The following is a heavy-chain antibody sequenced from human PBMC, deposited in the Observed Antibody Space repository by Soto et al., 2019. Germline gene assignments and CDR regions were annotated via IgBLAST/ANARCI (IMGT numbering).Heavy chain of an antibody. CDR3: ARVVGALGHWFAP. J-gene: IGHJ5*02. CDR1: GYTFTSYG. CDR2: ISANNYNT. Sequence: QVQLVQSGAEVKKPGASVKVSCKASGYTFTSYGLSWVRQAPGQGLEWMGRISANNYNTNYAQKLQGRVTMTPDTSPGTGFVARRSWRSDDTAVYYCARVVGALGHWFAPWGQGTLVTVSS. V-gene: IGHV1-18*01. D-gene: IGHD1-26*01.